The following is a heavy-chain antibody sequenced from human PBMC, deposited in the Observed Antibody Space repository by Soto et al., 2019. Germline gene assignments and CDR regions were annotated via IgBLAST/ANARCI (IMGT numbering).Heavy chain of an antibody. CDR3: ARVLFGRGNWFDP. J-gene: IGHJ5*02. CDR1: GGSISSYY. D-gene: IGHD3-3*01. CDR2: IYYSGST. V-gene: IGHV4-59*01. Sequence: QVQLQESGPGLVKPSETLSLTCTVSGGSISSYYWGWIRQPPGKGLEWIGYIYYSGSTNYNPSLKSRVTISVDTSKNQFSLKLSYGNAADTAVYYCARVLFGRGNWFDPWGQGTLVTVSS.